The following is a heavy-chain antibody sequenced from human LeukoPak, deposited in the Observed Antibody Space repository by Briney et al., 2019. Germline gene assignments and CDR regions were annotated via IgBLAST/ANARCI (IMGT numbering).Heavy chain of an antibody. D-gene: IGHD2-15*01. CDR3: ARGYGCSGGSCYPKDYYYYGMDV. CDR1: GYTFTSYD. CDR2: MNPNSGNT. Sequence: ASVKVSCKASGYTFTSYDINWVRQATGQGLEWMGWMNPNSGNTGYAQKFQGRVTMTRNTSISTAYMELSSLRSEDTAVYCCARGYGCSGGSCYPKDYYYYGMDVWGQGTTVTVSS. J-gene: IGHJ6*02. V-gene: IGHV1-8*01.